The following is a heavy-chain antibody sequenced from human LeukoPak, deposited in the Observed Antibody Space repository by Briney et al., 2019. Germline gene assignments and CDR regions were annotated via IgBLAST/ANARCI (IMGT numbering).Heavy chain of an antibody. CDR2: ISGSGGTT. D-gene: IGHD3-16*01. Sequence: GGSLRLSCAASGFTVSSNYMSWVRQAPGKGLEWVSVISGSGGTTYYADSVKGRFTISRDNSKNTLYLQMNSLRAEDTAVYYCAKEAYSSGLRHIDYWGQGTLVTVSS. CDR1: GFTVSSNY. J-gene: IGHJ4*02. CDR3: AKEAYSSGLRHIDY. V-gene: IGHV3-23*01.